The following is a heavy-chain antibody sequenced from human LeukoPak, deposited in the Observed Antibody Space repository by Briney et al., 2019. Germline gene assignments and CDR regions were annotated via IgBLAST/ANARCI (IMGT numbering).Heavy chain of an antibody. V-gene: IGHV1-46*01. Sequence: ASVKVSCKASGYTFTSYYMHWVRQAPGQGLEWMGIINPSGGSTSYAQKFQGRVTMTRDTSISTAYMELSRLRSDDTAVYYCARDFARWSYRIDYWGQGTLVTVSS. J-gene: IGHJ4*02. CDR1: GYTFTSYY. D-gene: IGHD1-26*01. CDR2: INPSGGST. CDR3: ARDFARWSYRIDY.